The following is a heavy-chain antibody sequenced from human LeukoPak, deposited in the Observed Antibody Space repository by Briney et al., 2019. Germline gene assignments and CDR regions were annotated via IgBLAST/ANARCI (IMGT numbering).Heavy chain of an antibody. Sequence: PGGSLRLSCAASGFIFSNYAMYWIRQAPGKGLESVAAITTKWGSTSYADSVKGRMTISRDDSKNTLFLQMGSLTTDDIGLYFCARGRSGAFDYWGQGTLVTVSS. D-gene: IGHD6-19*01. CDR1: GFIFSNYA. V-gene: IGHV3-64*02. CDR3: ARGRSGAFDY. J-gene: IGHJ4*02. CDR2: ITTKWGST.